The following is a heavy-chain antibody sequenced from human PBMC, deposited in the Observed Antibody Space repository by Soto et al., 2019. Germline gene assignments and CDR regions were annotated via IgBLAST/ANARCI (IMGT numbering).Heavy chain of an antibody. CDR3: ARALNKGAYYYGSGSPRYYFDY. Sequence: SETLSLTCAVYGGSFSGYYWSWIRQPPGKGLEWIGEINHSGSTNYNPSLKSRVTISVDTSKNQFSLKLSSVTAADTAVYCCARALNKGAYYYGSGSPRYYFDYWGQGTLVTVSS. D-gene: IGHD3-10*01. CDR1: GGSFSGYY. CDR2: INHSGST. J-gene: IGHJ4*02. V-gene: IGHV4-34*01.